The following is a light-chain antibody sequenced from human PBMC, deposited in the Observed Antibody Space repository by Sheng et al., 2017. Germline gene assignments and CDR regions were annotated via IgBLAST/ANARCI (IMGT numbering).Light chain of an antibody. CDR1: QSISSY. Sequence: DIQMTQSPSSLSASVGDRVTITCRASQSISSYLNWYQQKPGKAPKVLIYAASSLQSGVSSRFSGSGSGTDFTLTISSLQPEDFATYYCQQSYSTPLTFGPGTKVDIK. V-gene: IGKV1-39*01. CDR3: QQSYSTPLT. CDR2: AAS. J-gene: IGKJ3*01.